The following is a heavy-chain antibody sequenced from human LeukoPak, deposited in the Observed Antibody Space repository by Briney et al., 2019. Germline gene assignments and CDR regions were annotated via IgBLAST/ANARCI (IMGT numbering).Heavy chain of an antibody. CDR3: ARVPLHDRNDYYYPH. CDR2: MNPNSGNT. V-gene: IGHV1-8*01. CDR1: GYTFTSYD. Sequence: GASVKVSCKASGYTFTSYDINWVRQATGQGLEWMGWMNPNSGNTGYAQKFQGRVTMTRNTSISTAYMELSSLRSEDTAVYYCARVPLHDRNDYYYPHWGQGTVVTVSS. D-gene: IGHD3-22*01. J-gene: IGHJ1*01.